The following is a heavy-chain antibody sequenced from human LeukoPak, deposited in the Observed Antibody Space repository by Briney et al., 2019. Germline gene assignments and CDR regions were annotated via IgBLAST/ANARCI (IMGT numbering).Heavy chain of an antibody. CDR3: AKVNYYYYYMDV. CDR2: IWYDGSNK. V-gene: IGHV3-30*02. J-gene: IGHJ6*03. Sequence: GGSLRLSCAASTFTFSSYGMHWVRQAPGKGLEWVAVIWYDGSNKYYADSVKGRFTISRDNSKNTLYLQMNSLRAEDTAVYYCAKVNYYYYYMDVWGKGTTVTVSS. CDR1: TFTFSSYG.